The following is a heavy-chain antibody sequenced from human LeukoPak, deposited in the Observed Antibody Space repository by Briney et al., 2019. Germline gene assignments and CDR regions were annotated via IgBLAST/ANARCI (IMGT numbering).Heavy chain of an antibody. CDR1: GGSISSNGYY. CDR2: FYYTGST. J-gene: IGHJ3*01. D-gene: IGHD3-22*01. CDR3: ARGGYYDSSGRYAFDL. Sequence: SETLSLTCTVSGGSISSNGYYWGWIRQPPGKGLEWIGSFYYTGSTFYSPSLKSRVTISVDTSKNQFSLKLSSVTAADTAVYYCARGGYYDSSGRYAFDLWGQGTMVTVSS. V-gene: IGHV4-39*07.